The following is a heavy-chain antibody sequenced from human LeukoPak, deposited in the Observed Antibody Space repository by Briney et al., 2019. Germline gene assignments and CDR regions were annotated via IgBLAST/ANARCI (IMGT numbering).Heavy chain of an antibody. D-gene: IGHD3-10*01. CDR1: GGSIYTGDYY. J-gene: IGHJ4*02. CDR3: ARRVKGSGTYYDY. Sequence: SETLSLTCTVSGGSIYTGDYYWGWIRQPPGKGLEWIGSIYYSGSTYYNPSLKSRVTISVDTSKNQFSLRLSSVTAADTAVYFCARRVKGSGTYYDYWGQGTLVTVSS. CDR2: IYYSGST. V-gene: IGHV4-39*01.